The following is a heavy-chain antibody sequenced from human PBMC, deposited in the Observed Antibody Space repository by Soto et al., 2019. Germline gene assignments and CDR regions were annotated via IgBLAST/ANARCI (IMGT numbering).Heavy chain of an antibody. CDR3: VKSRCAGSYFTPSDAFDF. Sequence: EVQLLDSGGGLVQPGGSLRLSCAASGFTFSSYAMSWVRQAPGKGLEWVSSISGSGGGTYYADSVKGRFTISRDNSKTTLSLQMTSLRAEATSVYYCVKSRCAGSYFTPSDAFDFWGQGTMVTVSS. V-gene: IGHV3-23*01. CDR2: ISGSGGGT. J-gene: IGHJ3*01. D-gene: IGHD3-10*02. CDR1: GFTFSSYA.